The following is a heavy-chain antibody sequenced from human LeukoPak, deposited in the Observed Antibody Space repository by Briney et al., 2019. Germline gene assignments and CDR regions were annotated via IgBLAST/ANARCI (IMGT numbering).Heavy chain of an antibody. J-gene: IGHJ6*02. CDR2: ISYDGSNK. D-gene: IGHD3-22*01. V-gene: IGHV3-30*03. CDR3: AREGGYYLDYYYYGMDV. CDR1: GFTFSTYS. Sequence: GGSLRLSCAASGFTFSTYSMNWVRQAPGKGLEWVAVISYDGSNKYYADSVKGRFTISRDNSKNTLYLQMNSLRAEDTAVYYCAREGGYYLDYYYYGMDVWGQGTTVTVSS.